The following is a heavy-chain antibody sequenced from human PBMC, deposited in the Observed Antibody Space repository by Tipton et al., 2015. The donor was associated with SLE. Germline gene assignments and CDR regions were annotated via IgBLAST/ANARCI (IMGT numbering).Heavy chain of an antibody. V-gene: IGHV4-59*01. J-gene: IGHJ4*02. D-gene: IGHD1-26*01. Sequence: TLSLTCTVSGGSLTSFYWRWIRQPPGKGLEDIGYIYYSGSTNYDPSLKSRVTISIDTSKNQFSLRLSSVTAADTAVYYCARAAYSGSSVDYWGQGTLVTVSS. CDR1: GGSLTSFY. CDR2: IYYSGST. CDR3: ARAAYSGSSVDY.